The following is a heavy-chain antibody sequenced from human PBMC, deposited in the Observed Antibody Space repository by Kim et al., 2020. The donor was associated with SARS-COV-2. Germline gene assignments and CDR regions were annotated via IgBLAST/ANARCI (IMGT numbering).Heavy chain of an antibody. CDR1: GYTFTGYY. V-gene: IGHV1-2*02. D-gene: IGHD6-6*01. J-gene: IGHJ6*02. CDR3: ARSVFEVAARPFTDYGMDV. CDR2: INPNSGGT. Sequence: ASVKVSCKASGYTFTGYYMHWVRQAPGQGLEWMGWINPNSGGTNYAQKFQGRVTMTRDTSISTAYMELSRLRSDDTAVYYCARSVFEVAARPFTDYGMDVWGQGTTVTVSS.